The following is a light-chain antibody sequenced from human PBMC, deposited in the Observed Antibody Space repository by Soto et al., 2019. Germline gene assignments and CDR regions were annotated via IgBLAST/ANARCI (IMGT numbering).Light chain of an antibody. J-gene: IGKJ1*01. V-gene: IGKV3-15*01. CDR3: HEYNTWPWT. CDR2: GAS. CDR1: QSLNTN. Sequence: ETVMTQSPATLSVSPGEGATLSCRASQSLNTNLAWYQQKLGQAPRVLIYGASTRATGIPARFSGSGSGTEFTLTTSGLQSEDSGVYFCHEYNTWPWTFGQGTKVDIK.